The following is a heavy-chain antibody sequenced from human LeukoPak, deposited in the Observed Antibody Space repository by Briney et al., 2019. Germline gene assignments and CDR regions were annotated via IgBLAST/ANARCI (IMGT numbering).Heavy chain of an antibody. Sequence: GGSLRLSCAASGFTFSNYWMHWVRQAPGKGLVWVSRINSDGISSGYADSVKGRFTVSRDNAKKTLYLQMNSLRAEDTAVYYCARDVGNFDYWGQGTLVTVSS. J-gene: IGHJ4*02. CDR1: GFTFSNYW. V-gene: IGHV3-74*01. CDR3: ARDVGNFDY. CDR2: INSDGISS.